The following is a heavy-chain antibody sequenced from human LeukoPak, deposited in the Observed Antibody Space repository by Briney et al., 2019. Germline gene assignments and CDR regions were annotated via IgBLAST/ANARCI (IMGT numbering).Heavy chain of an antibody. Sequence: SVKVSCKASGGTFSSYAISWVRQAPGQGLEWMGRIIPILGIANYAQKFQGRVTITADKSTSTAYMELSSLRSEDTAVYYCARLTPEYSSGWTYYYYYYGMDVWGQGTTVTVSS. CDR2: IIPILGIA. V-gene: IGHV1-69*04. CDR3: ARLTPEYSSGWTYYYYYYGMDV. J-gene: IGHJ6*02. D-gene: IGHD6-19*01. CDR1: GGTFSSYA.